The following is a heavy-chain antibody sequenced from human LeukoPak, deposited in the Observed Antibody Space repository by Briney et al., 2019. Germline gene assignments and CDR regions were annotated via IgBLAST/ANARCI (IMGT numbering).Heavy chain of an antibody. CDR2: INPNSGGT. D-gene: IGHD2-15*01. CDR3: ARGYCSGGSCYPYYFDY. V-gene: IGHV1-2*04. Sequence: GASVKVSCKASGYRFTRYAVNWLRQAPGQGLEWMGWINPNSGGTNYAQKFQGWVTMTRDTSISTAYMELSRLRSDDTAVYYCARGYCSGGSCYPYYFDYWGQGTLVTVSS. J-gene: IGHJ4*02. CDR1: GYRFTRYA.